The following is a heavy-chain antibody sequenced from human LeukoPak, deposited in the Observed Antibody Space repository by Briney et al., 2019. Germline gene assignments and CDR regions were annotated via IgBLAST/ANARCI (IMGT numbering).Heavy chain of an antibody. J-gene: IGHJ3*02. CDR1: GFTFSDYY. V-gene: IGHV3-11*04. CDR2: ISSSGSTK. Sequence: PGGSLRLSCAASGFTFSDYYMSWIRQAPGKGLEWVSYISSSGSTKYYADSVKGRFTISRDNAKNSLYLQMNILRAEDTAVYYCAAILTGYFGAFDIWGQGTMVTVSS. D-gene: IGHD3-9*01. CDR3: AAILTGYFGAFDI.